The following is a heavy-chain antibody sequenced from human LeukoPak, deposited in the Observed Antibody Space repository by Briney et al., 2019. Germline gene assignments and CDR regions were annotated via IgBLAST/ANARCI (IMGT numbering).Heavy chain of an antibody. CDR1: GYHFITYW. D-gene: IGHD2-15*01. CDR2: IYPGDSDT. J-gene: IGHJ3*02. Sequence: GESLKISCKGSGYHFITYWIAWVRPMPGKGLGWMGNIYPGDSDTRYSPSFQGQVSISADKSISTAYLQWSSLKASDTAMYYCARQSCSGGNCYSRAFDIWGQGTMVTVSS. V-gene: IGHV5-51*01. CDR3: ARQSCSGGNCYSRAFDI.